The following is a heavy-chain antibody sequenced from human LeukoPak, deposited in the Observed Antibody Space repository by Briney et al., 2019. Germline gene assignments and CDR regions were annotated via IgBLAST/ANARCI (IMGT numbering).Heavy chain of an antibody. CDR2: IYYSGST. CDR1: GGSISSYY. D-gene: IGHD3-9*01. Sequence: SETLSLTCTVSGGSISSYYWSWIRQPPGKGLEGIGEIYYSGSTNYNPSLKSRVTISVDTSKNQFSLKLSSVTAADTAVYYCATMYYDILTGYRKYAFDIWGQGTMVTVSS. CDR3: ATMYYDILTGYRKYAFDI. J-gene: IGHJ3*02. V-gene: IGHV4-59*01.